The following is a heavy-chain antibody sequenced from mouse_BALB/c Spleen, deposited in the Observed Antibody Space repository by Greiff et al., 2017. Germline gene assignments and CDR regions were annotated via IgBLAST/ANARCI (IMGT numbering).Heavy chain of an antibody. V-gene: IGHV5-17*02. D-gene: IGHD1-1*01. CDR3: ATLITTEQDY. CDR2: ISSGSSTI. Sequence: EVHLVESGGGLVQPGGSRKLSCAASGFTFSSFGMHWVRQAPEKGLEWVAYISSGSSTIYYADTVKGRFTISRDNPKNTLFLQMTSLRSEDTAMYYCATLITTEQDYWGQGTSVTVSS. J-gene: IGHJ4*01. CDR1: GFTFSSFG.